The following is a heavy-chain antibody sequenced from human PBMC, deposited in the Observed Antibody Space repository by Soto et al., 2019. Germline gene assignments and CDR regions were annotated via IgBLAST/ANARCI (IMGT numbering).Heavy chain of an antibody. CDR3: AKSPTREMATISSPFDY. D-gene: IGHD5-12*01. CDR1: GFTFDDYA. Sequence: VQLVESGGGLVQPGRSLRLSCAASGFTFDDYAMHWVRQAPGKGLEWVSGISWNSGSIGYADSVKGRFTISRDNAKNSLYLQMNSLRAEDTALYYCAKSPTREMATISSPFDYWGQGTLVTVSS. V-gene: IGHV3-9*01. CDR2: ISWNSGSI. J-gene: IGHJ4*02.